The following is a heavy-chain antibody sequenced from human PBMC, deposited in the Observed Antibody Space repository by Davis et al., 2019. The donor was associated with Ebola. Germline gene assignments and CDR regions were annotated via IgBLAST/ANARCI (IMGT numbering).Heavy chain of an antibody. CDR3: AKGSTSDTRHLDQ. CDR1: GFTFSSYW. D-gene: IGHD1-1*01. Sequence: HTGGSLRLSCAASGFTFSSYWMHWVRQAPGKGLVWVSRINSDGSSTSYADSVKGRFTISRDNSKNTLYLQMNSLRAEDTAVYYCAKGSTSDTRHLDQWGQGILVTVSS. J-gene: IGHJ4*02. V-gene: IGHV3-74*01. CDR2: INSDGSST.